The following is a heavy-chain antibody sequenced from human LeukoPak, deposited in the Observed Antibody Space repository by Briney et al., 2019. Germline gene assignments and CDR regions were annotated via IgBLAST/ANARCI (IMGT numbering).Heavy chain of an antibody. J-gene: IGHJ4*02. CDR2: IYYSGST. D-gene: IGHD2-8*01. V-gene: IGHV4-59*08. CDR3: ARASPPDCTNGVCSAYNIDY. CDR1: GGSISNYY. Sequence: SETLSLTCTVSGGSISNYYWSWIRQPPGKGLEWIGFIYYSGSTHYNPSLKSRVTISVDTSKNQFSLKLSSVTAADTAVYYCARASPPDCTNGVCSAYNIDYWGQGTLVTVSS.